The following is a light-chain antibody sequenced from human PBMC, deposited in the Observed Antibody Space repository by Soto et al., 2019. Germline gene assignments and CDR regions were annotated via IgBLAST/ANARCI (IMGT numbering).Light chain of an antibody. Sequence: QSALPQPPSVSGSPGQSVAISCTGTSSDIGSYNRVAWYQQPPGTAPKLIIYEVSNRPSGVPDRFSGSKSGNTAALTISGLQAEYEADYYCRSFTTSSTYVFGTGTKLTVL. CDR1: SSDIGSYNR. CDR2: EVS. CDR3: RSFTTSSTYV. J-gene: IGLJ1*01. V-gene: IGLV2-18*02.